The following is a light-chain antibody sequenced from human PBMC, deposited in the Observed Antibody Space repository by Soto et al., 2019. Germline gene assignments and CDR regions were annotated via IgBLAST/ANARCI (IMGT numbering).Light chain of an antibody. CDR3: CSYARGSTLYV. Sequence: QSVLTQPASVSGSPGQSVTMSCTGTSGDIGGYNLVSWYQQPPGKAPKLIIFEGTQRPSGVSGRFSGSKSGNTASLTISGLQAYDEADYFCCSYARGSTLYVFGTGTKVTVL. CDR2: EGT. CDR1: SGDIGGYNL. V-gene: IGLV2-23*01. J-gene: IGLJ1*01.